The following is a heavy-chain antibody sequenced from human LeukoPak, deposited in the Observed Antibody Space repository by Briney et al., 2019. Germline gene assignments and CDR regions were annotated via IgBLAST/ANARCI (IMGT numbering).Heavy chain of an antibody. CDR2: IIPILGTA. D-gene: IGHD3-10*01. J-gene: IGHJ4*02. CDR1: GGTFSSYA. Sequence: SVKVSCKASGGTFSSYAISWVRQAPGQGLEWMGGIIPILGTANYAQKFQGRVTITTDESTSTAYMELSSLRSEDTAVYYCARDRLWFGDPMFFDYWGQGTLVTVSS. CDR3: ARDRLWFGDPMFFDY. V-gene: IGHV1-69*05.